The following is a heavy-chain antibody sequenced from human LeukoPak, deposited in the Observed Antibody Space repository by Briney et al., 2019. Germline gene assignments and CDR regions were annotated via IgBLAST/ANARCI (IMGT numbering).Heavy chain of an antibody. J-gene: IGHJ4*02. D-gene: IGHD6-13*01. CDR3: ARRSSWTDFDY. Sequence: PSETLSLTCAVYGGPFSGYYWSWIRQPPGKGLEWIGEINHSGSTNYNPSLKSRVTISVDTSKNQFSLKLSSVTAADTAVYYCARRSSWTDFDYWGQGTLVTVSS. CDR2: INHSGST. CDR1: GGPFSGYY. V-gene: IGHV4-34*01.